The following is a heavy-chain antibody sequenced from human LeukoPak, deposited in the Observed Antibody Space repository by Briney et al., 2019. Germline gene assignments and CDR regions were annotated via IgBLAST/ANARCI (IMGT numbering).Heavy chain of an antibody. D-gene: IGHD1-20*01. CDR2: ISSSSDYI. V-gene: IGHV3-21*01. Sequence: GGSLGLSCAASGFTFSSFTMNWVRQAPGKGLEWVSSISSSSDYIYYADSVKGRFTISRDNAKNSLYLQMNSLRAEDTAVYYCARDSYNWNDGGADYWGQGTLVTVSS. CDR1: GFTFSSFT. J-gene: IGHJ4*02. CDR3: ARDSYNWNDGGADY.